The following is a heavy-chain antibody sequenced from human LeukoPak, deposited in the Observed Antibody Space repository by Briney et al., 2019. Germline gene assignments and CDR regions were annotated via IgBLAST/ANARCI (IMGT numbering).Heavy chain of an antibody. CDR3: ARSDAYYYDSSGYYNRPYYFDY. CDR1: GGSISTYY. Sequence: SETLSLTCTASGGSISTYYWSWIRQPPGKGLEWIGYIYYSGSTNTNPSPKSRVTISVDTSKNQFSLKLTSVTAADTAMYYCARSDAYYYDSSGYYNRPYYFDYWGQGTLVTVSS. CDR2: IYYSGST. D-gene: IGHD3-22*01. J-gene: IGHJ4*02. V-gene: IGHV4-59*01.